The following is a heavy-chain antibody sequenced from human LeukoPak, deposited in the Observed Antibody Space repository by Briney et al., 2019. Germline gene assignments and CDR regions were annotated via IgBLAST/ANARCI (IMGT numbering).Heavy chain of an antibody. Sequence: GASVKVSCKASGYTFTGYYMHWVRQAPGQGLEWMGWINPNSGGTNYAQKIQGRVTMTRDTSISTAYMELSRLRSDDTAVYYCAREEFVGYCSSTSCYRVLDYWGQGTLVTVSS. CDR3: AREEFVGYCSSTSCYRVLDY. CDR1: GYTFTGYY. D-gene: IGHD2-2*01. CDR2: INPNSGGT. V-gene: IGHV1-2*02. J-gene: IGHJ4*02.